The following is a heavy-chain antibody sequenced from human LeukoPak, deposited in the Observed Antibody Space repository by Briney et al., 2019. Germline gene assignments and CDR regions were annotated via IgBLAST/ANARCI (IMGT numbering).Heavy chain of an antibody. D-gene: IGHD5-12*01. J-gene: IGHJ4*02. V-gene: IGHV3-33*01. CDR1: GFTFSTHG. Sequence: PGRSLRLSCVVSGFTFSTHGFHWVRQAPGKGLEWVSVIWHDGGRKEYADSVRGRFTISRDNSNLYLQMNSLRAEATAIYYCARDIGNSGFNLDYWGQGTPVTVSS. CDR3: ARDIGNSGFNLDY. CDR2: IWHDGGRK.